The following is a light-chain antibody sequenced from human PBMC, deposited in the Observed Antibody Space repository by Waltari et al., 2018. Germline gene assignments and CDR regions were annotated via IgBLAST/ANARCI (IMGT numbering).Light chain of an antibody. CDR2: DVS. V-gene: IGLV2-14*01. J-gene: IGLJ1*01. CDR3: SSYTSSSTPYV. CDR1: SSDVGGYNY. Sequence: QSALTQPASVSVSPGQSITISFTGTSSDVGGYNYVSWYQQHPGKAPKLMIYDVSKRHQGVSHRFSCSKSGNTASLPISGIQAADDADYYCSSYTSSSTPYVFGTGTKVTVL.